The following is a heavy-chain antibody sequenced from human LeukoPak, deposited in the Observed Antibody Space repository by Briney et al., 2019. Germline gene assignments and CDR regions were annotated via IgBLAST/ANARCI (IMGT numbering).Heavy chain of an antibody. J-gene: IGHJ5*02. CDR1: GGSIRSYY. D-gene: IGHD1-26*01. CDR2: IYYSGST. V-gene: IGHV4-59*06. Sequence: SETLSLTCTVSGGSIRSYYWSWIRQHPGKGLEWIGFIYYSGSTYYNPSLKSRVTISIDTSKNQFSLKLSSVTAADTAVYYCARDGFYGSYFDPWGQGTLVTVSS. CDR3: ARDGFYGSYFDP.